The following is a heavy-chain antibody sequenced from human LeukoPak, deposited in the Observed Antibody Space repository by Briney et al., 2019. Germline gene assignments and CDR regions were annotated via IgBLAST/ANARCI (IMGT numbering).Heavy chain of an antibody. CDR2: IYTSGST. D-gene: IGHD3-10*01. V-gene: IGHV4-4*07. CDR3: AKSNGYGLVDI. J-gene: IGHJ3*02. CDR1: GGFISTYY. Sequence: PSETLSLTCTVSGGFISTYYWSWIRQPAGKGLEWIGRIYTSGSTNYSPSLKSRVTISLDTSRNQFSLKLNSVTAADTAVYYCAKSNGYGLVDIWGQGTMVTVSS.